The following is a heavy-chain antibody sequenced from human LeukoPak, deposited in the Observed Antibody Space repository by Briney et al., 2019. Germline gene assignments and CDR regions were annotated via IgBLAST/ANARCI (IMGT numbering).Heavy chain of an antibody. Sequence: GGSLRLACAASGFTFSSSAMSWVRQAPGKGLEWVSAISNNGGYTYYADSVQGRFTISRDNSKNTLYLQMSSLRAEDTAVYYCAKDLGSVVTPPSLDFWGQGTLVTVSS. V-gene: IGHV3-23*01. J-gene: IGHJ4*02. CDR2: ISNNGGYT. CDR3: AKDLGSVVTPPSLDF. CDR1: GFTFSSSA. D-gene: IGHD4-23*01.